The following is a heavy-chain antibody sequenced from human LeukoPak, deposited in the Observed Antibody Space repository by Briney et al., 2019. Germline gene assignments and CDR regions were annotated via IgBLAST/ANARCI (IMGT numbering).Heavy chain of an antibody. Sequence: GRSLRLSCAASGFTFSNYWMGWVRQTPGKGLEWVAIIKPDGGETDYVDSVRGRFTISRDDAKSSLYLQVDSLRDEDTAVFYCARGLRGYWYFDLWGRGTLISVSS. CDR2: IKPDGGET. J-gene: IGHJ2*01. D-gene: IGHD3-10*01. CDR1: GFTFSNYW. CDR3: ARGLRGYWYFDL. V-gene: IGHV3-7*01.